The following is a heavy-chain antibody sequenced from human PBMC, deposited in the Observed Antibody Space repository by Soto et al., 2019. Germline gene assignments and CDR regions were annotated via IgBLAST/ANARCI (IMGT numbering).Heavy chain of an antibody. CDR1: GDIFTNFD. Sequence: QVQLVQPGAEVRKPGASVKVSCKASGDIFTNFDFNWVRQATGQGLEWIGWMRANSGDTGHDQKFQGRVSMTRHTSMSTAYMELSSLRAEDTAVYYCARYIYGHGFKAWGQGTLVFVSS. CDR3: ARYIYGHGFKA. V-gene: IGHV1-8*01. D-gene: IGHD3-3*02. J-gene: IGHJ5*02. CDR2: MRANSGDT.